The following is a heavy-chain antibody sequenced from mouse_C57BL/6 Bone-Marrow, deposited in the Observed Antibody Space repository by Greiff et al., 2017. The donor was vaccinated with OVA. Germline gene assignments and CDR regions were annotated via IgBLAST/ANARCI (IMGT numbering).Heavy chain of an antibody. CDR3: ARGAY. CDR1: GYSFSNYW. V-gene: IGHV1-80*01. CDR2: IYPGDGAI. J-gene: IGHJ2*01. Sequence: VKLQESGAELVKPGASVKISCKASGYSFSNYWMNWVQQRPGKGLEWIGQIYPGDGAINYNGKIKGKATLTADKSSSTACMQFSSLASEDSAVYFCARGAYWGQGTTLTVSS.